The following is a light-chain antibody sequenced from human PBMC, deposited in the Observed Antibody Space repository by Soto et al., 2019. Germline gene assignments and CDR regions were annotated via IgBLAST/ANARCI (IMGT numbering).Light chain of an antibody. V-gene: IGLV2-8*01. CDR1: SSDVGASNY. CDR2: DVF. Sequence: QSVLTQPPSASGSPGQSVTLSCTGTSSDVGASNYVSWYQQHPGKAPKLMIYDVFKRPSGVPDRFSGSKSGNTASLTVSGLQTEDEADYYCCSYAGGNSLVFGGGTKLTVL. J-gene: IGLJ2*01. CDR3: CSYAGGNSLV.